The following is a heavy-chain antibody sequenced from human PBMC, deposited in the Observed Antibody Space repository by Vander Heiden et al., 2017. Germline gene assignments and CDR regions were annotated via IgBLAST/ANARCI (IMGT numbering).Heavy chain of an antibody. Sequence: EVQLVQSGAEVQKPGEAPKISCTASGYSCTSYWIGWVRQMPGKGLEWMGIIYPGDSDTRYSPSFQGQVTISADKSISTAYLQWSSLKASDTAMYYCARRGRGYCSGGSCYSAHYYYGMDVWGQGTTVTVSS. V-gene: IGHV5-51*01. CDR1: GYSCTSYW. J-gene: IGHJ6*02. CDR3: ARRGRGYCSGGSCYSAHYYYGMDV. CDR2: IYPGDSDT. D-gene: IGHD2-15*01.